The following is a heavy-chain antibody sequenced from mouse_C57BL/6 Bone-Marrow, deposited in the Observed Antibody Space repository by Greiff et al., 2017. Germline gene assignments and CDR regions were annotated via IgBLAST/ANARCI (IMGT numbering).Heavy chain of an antibody. V-gene: IGHV14-4*01. CDR3: TTEGLLLRYPAWFAY. CDR2: IDPENGDT. J-gene: IGHJ3*01. D-gene: IGHD1-1*01. Sequence: VQLQQSGAELVRPGASVKLSCTASGFNIKDDYMHWVKQRPEQGLEWIGWIDPENGDTEYASKLQGKATITADTSSNTAYLQLSSLTSEDTAVYYCTTEGLLLRYPAWFAYWGQGTLVTVSA. CDR1: GFNIKDDY.